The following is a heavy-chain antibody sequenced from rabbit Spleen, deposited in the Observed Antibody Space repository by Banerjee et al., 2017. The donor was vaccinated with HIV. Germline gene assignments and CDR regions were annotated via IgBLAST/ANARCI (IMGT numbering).Heavy chain of an antibody. Sequence: EESGGGLVQPEGSLTLTCTASGFSFSSSYWGCWVRQAPGKGLEWIGCIATGTGSTAYASWAKGRFTISKTSSTTVTLQMTSLTAADTATYFCARSAGRSTYVELWGPGTLVTVS. J-gene: IGHJ4*01. CDR2: IATGTGST. V-gene: IGHV1S45*01. D-gene: IGHD8-1*01. CDR3: ARSAGRSTYVEL. CDR1: GFSFSSSYW.